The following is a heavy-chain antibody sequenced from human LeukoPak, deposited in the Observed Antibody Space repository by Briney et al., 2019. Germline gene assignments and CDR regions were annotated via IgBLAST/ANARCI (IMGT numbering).Heavy chain of an antibody. Sequence: SETLSLTCAVYGASFRNYYWSWIRQTPGKRLEWIGEIDHSGATNYNPSLKSRVTLSLETSKNQFYLKLTSVIAADTAVYYCARTTLLSFDWSPDAFDIWGQGTMVTVSS. V-gene: IGHV4-34*01. CDR2: IDHSGAT. D-gene: IGHD3-9*01. CDR3: ARTTLLSFDWSPDAFDI. CDR1: GASFRNYY. J-gene: IGHJ3*02.